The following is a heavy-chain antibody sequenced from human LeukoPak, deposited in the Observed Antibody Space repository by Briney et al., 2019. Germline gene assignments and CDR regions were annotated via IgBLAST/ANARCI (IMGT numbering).Heavy chain of an antibody. CDR2: IRYDGSNE. CDR1: GFTLSCCG. J-gene: IGHJ6*03. CDR3: AREFSSSWYLVYYYYMDV. V-gene: IGHV3-30*02. D-gene: IGHD6-13*01. Sequence: GGSLRLSFAASGFTLSCCGMHWVRQAPGKGLEWVAFIRYDGSNEYYADSVKGRFTISRDNSKNTLYLQMNSLRAEDTAVYDCAREFSSSWYLVYYYYMDVWGKGTTVTISS.